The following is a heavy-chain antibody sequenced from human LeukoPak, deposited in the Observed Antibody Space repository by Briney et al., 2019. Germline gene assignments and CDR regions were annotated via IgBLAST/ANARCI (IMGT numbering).Heavy chain of an antibody. CDR3: ASGSGGVTRVDY. V-gene: IGHV4-59*08. CDR2: IYYSGNT. J-gene: IGHJ4*02. D-gene: IGHD4-17*01. Sequence: SETLSLTCTVSGGSISSYYWSWIRQHPGKGLEWIGYIYYSGNTNYNPSLKSRVTISVDTSKNQVSLKLRSVTAADTAVYYCASGSGGVTRVDYWGQGTLVTVSS. CDR1: GGSISSYY.